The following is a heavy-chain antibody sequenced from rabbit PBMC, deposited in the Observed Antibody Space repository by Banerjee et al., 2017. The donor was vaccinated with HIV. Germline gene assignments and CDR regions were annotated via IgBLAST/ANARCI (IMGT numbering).Heavy chain of an antibody. V-gene: IGHV1S47*01. CDR1: GFDFSSYG. D-gene: IGHD1-1*01. Sequence: QEQLVESGGGLVQPGGSLKLSCKASGFDFSSYGVSWVRQAPGKGLEWIGYIDPVFGSTYYASWVNGRFTISSHNAQNTLYLQLNSLTAADTATYFCVREPRYASSSGYYQGHAFDPWGQGTLVTVS. CDR2: IDPVFGST. J-gene: IGHJ2*01. CDR3: VREPRYASSSGYYQGHAFDP.